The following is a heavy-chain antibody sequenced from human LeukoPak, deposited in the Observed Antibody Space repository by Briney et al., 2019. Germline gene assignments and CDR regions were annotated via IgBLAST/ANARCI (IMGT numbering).Heavy chain of an antibody. CDR2: INWNSGNI. CDR3: AKGGSYGLDVTFDY. J-gene: IGHJ4*02. CDR1: GFIFDDYV. V-gene: IGHV3-9*03. D-gene: IGHD1-26*01. Sequence: GGSLRLSCAASGFIFDDYVTYWVRQVPGKGLEWVSGINWNSGNIIYADAVKGRFIISRDNAKNSLYLQMNSLRTEDMALYYCAKGGSYGLDVTFDYRGQGTLVTVSS.